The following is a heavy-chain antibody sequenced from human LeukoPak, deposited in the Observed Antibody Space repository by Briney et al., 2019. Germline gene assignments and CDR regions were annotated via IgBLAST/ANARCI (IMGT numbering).Heavy chain of an antibody. CDR2: ISWNSGSI. CDR1: GFTFDDYA. CDR3: AKAMATTDAFDI. V-gene: IGHV3-9*01. Sequence: GGSLRLSCAASGFTFDDYAMHWVRQAPGKGLEWVSGISWNSGSIGYADSVKGRFTISRDNAKNSLYLQMNSLRAEDTALYYCAKAMATTDAFDIWGQGTMVTVSS. J-gene: IGHJ3*02. D-gene: IGHD5-24*01.